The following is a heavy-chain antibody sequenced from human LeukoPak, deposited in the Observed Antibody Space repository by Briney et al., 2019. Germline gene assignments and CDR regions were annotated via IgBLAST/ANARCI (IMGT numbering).Heavy chain of an antibody. D-gene: IGHD6-13*01. CDR3: ARDSAGTVDY. Sequence: GRSLSLSCAPSVFTLNIYGMHGVPQPPGRGREGGAAIWYDGSTKLYADPAKDRFPNSRNNSKHTLHLQMNISTRQHTAVFYCARDSAGTVDYWGQGSLVTVSS. CDR1: VFTLNIYG. CDR2: IWYDGSTK. J-gene: IGHJ4*02. V-gene: IGHV3-33*08.